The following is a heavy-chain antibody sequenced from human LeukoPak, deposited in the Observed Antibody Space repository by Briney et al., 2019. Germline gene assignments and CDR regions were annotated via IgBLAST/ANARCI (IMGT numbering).Heavy chain of an antibody. D-gene: IGHD4-17*01. CDR3: ARDQTPDYGDYYFDY. Sequence: GGSLRLSCAASGFTFSSYAMHWVRQAPGKGLEWVAVISYDGSNKYYADSVKGRFTISRDNSKNTLYLQMNSLRAEDTAVYYCARDQTPDYGDYYFDYWGQGTLVTVSS. J-gene: IGHJ4*02. CDR1: GFTFSSYA. CDR2: ISYDGSNK. V-gene: IGHV3-30-3*01.